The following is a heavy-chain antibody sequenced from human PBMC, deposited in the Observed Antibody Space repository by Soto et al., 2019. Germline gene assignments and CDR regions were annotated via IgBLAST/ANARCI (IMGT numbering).Heavy chain of an antibody. CDR3: ARGRWAAVRGVTDYYYYGMDV. V-gene: IGHV4-61*01. D-gene: IGHD3-10*01. J-gene: IGHJ6*02. CDR2: IYYSGST. Sequence: SETPYLTCTASGGSVSIGSYYWTWIRQPPGKGLEWIGYIYYSGSTNYNPSLKSRVTISVDTSKNQFSLKLSSVTAADTAVYYCARGRWAAVRGVTDYYYYGMDVWRQGTTVTVSS. CDR1: GGSVSIGSYY.